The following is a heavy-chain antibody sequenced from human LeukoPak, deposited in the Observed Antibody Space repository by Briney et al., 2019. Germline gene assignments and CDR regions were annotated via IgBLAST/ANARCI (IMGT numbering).Heavy chain of an antibody. CDR3: ANHYYDSSGYWYY. V-gene: IGHV3-23*01. J-gene: IGHJ4*02. CDR1: GFTFGSYA. CDR2: FSGSGGIT. Sequence: GGSLRLSCAASGFTFGSYAMSWVRQAPGKGLEWVSVFSGSGGITYYADSVKGRFTISRDNSKNTLYLQVNSLRAEDTAVYYCANHYYDSSGYWYYWGQGTLVTVSS. D-gene: IGHD3-22*01.